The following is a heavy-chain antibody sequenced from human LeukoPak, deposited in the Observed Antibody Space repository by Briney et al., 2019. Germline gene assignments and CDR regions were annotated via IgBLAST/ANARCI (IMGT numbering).Heavy chain of an antibody. J-gene: IGHJ4*02. CDR3: ARSYPTYYDFWSGYYIGSGQPSTFDY. CDR2: IYYSGST. Sequence: PSETLSLTCTVSGGSISSSSYYWGWIRQPPGKGLEWIGSIYYSGSTYYNPSLKSRVTISVDTSKNQFSLKLSSVTAADTAVYYCARSYPTYYDFWSGYYIGSGQPSTFDYWGQGTLVTVSS. D-gene: IGHD3-3*01. V-gene: IGHV4-39*01. CDR1: GGSISSSSYY.